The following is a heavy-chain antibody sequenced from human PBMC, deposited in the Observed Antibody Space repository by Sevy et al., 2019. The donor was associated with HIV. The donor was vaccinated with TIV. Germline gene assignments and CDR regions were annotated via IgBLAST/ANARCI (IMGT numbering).Heavy chain of an antibody. CDR1: GFTFSSYA. J-gene: IGHJ4*02. Sequence: GGSLRLSCAASGFTFSSYAMSWVRQAPKKGLEWVSTISASGGTTYYADSVKGRFIISRDNSKNMLYLQMNTLRAEDTAVYYCANQGHSSGWYYFDYWGQGTLVTVSS. CDR3: ANQGHSSGWYYFDY. V-gene: IGHV3-23*01. CDR2: ISASGGTT. D-gene: IGHD6-19*01.